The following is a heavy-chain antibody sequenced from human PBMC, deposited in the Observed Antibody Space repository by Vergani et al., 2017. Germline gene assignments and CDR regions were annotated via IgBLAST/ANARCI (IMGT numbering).Heavy chain of an antibody. D-gene: IGHD6-19*01. V-gene: IGHV3-23*01. J-gene: IGHJ4*02. CDR3: AKGAEAVAGQFDY. Sequence: EVQLLESGGGLIQPGGSLRLSCTASGFTFSSYGMSWVRQAPGKGLEWVSSISGSSDKTVNADSVKGRFTISRDNSKHTLYLQMNSLRAGDTALYYCAKGAEAVAGQFDYWGQGTLVTVSS. CDR1: GFTFSSYG. CDR2: ISGSSDKT.